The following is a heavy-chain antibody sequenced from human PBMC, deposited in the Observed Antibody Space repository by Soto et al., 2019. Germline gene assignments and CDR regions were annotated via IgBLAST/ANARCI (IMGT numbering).Heavy chain of an antibody. Sequence: QVQLVQSGAEVKKPGSSVKVSCKASGDTFTRYGVSWVRQAPGQGLEWMGGIIPIVGTTNYAQKFQDRVTISTDESTRIAYAEPSSLSAEATAVYYCAVCQYGPFLPYPFCSVLQVWGQGTTVTVPS. CDR2: IIPIVGTT. J-gene: IGHJ6*02. D-gene: IGHD2-15*01. CDR1: GDTFTRYG. CDR3: AVCQYGPFLPYPFCSVLQV. V-gene: IGHV1-69*01.